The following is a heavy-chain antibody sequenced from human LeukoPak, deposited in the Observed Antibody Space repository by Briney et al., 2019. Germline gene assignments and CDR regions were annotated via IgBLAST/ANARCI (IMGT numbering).Heavy chain of an antibody. CDR3: ARDHGSREYYYYYMDV. Sequence: PGGSLRLSCAASGFTFSSYWMSWVRQAPGKGLEWVANIKQDGSEKYYVDSVKGRFTISRDNAKNSLYLQMNSLRAEDTAVYYRARDHGSREYYYYYMDVWGKGTTVTVSS. V-gene: IGHV3-7*01. D-gene: IGHD2-2*03. CDR2: IKQDGSEK. CDR1: GFTFSSYW. J-gene: IGHJ6*03.